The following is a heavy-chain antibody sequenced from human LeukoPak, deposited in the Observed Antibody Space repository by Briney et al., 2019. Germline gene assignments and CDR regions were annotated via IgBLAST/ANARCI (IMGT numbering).Heavy chain of an antibody. CDR1: GFTFGGNA. D-gene: IGHD4-17*01. V-gene: IGHV3-48*03. CDR2: ISSTGMTI. Sequence: AGSLTLSCVAYGFTFGGNAMNWVRQAQGKGLEWLSHISSTGMTIYYAGSVKGRLTTSRDNAKNPLYLQMNSLRAEDTAIYYCAKSDPYGDSLIEIWGQGALVTVSS. CDR3: AKSDPYGDSLIEI. J-gene: IGHJ4*02.